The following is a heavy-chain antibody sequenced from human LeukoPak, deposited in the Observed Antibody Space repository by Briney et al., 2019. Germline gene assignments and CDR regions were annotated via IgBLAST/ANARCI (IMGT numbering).Heavy chain of an antibody. CDR2: IYYSGST. Sequence: SETLSLTCTVSGGSISSYYWSWIRQPPGKGLEWIGYIYYSGSTNYNPSLKSRVTISVDTSKNQFSLKLSSVTAADTPVYDCARFIAVAGTAIFDYWGQGTLVTVSS. D-gene: IGHD6-19*01. V-gene: IGHV4-59*01. CDR3: ARFIAVAGTAIFDY. CDR1: GGSISSYY. J-gene: IGHJ4*02.